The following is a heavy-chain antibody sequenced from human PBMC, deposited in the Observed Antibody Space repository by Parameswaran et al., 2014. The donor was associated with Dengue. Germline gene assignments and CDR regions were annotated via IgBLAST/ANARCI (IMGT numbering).Heavy chain of an antibody. Sequence: VRQMPGKGLEWVSAISGSGGSTYYADSVKGRFTISRDNSKNTLYLQMNSLRAEDTAVYYCAKDGLYGPNGMDVWGQGTTVTVSS. V-gene: IGHV3-23*01. J-gene: IGHJ6*02. CDR3: AKDGLYGPNGMDV. CDR2: ISGSGGST. D-gene: IGHD3-10*01.